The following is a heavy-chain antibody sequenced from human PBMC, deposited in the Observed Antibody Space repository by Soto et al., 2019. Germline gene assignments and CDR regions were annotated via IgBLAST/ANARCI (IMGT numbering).Heavy chain of an antibody. Sequence: VQLVASGGGVVQPGRSLRLSCAASGFTFSSYGMHWVRQAPGKGLEWVAVISYDGSNKYYADSVKDRFTISSDNTKNTRYLQMNSLRAEDTAVYYCAKAQSSTRDYDYYGMDVWGKRTTVTVSS. V-gene: IGHV3-30*18. J-gene: IGHJ6*04. CDR2: ISYDGSNK. D-gene: IGHD2-2*01. CDR3: AKAQSSTRDYDYYGMDV. CDR1: GFTFSSYG.